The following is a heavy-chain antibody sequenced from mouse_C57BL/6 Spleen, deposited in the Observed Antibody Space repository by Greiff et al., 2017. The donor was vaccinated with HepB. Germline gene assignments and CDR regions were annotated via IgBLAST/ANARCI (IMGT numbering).Heavy chain of an antibody. CDR1: GYTFTDYY. CDR3: ARGLGQAYFDY. D-gene: IGHD3-3*01. V-gene: IGHV1-76*01. CDR2: IYPGSGNT. J-gene: IGHJ2*01. Sequence: QVQLQQSGAELVRPGASVKLSCKASGYTFTDYYINWVKQRPGQGLEWIARIYPGSGNTYYNEKFKGKATLTAEKSSSTAYMQLSSLTSEDSAGYFCARGLGQAYFDYWGQGTTLTVSS.